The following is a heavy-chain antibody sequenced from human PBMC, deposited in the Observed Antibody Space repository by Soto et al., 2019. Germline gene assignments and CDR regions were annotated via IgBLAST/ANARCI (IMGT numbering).Heavy chain of an antibody. V-gene: IGHV3-23*01. CDR1: GFTFSSYA. J-gene: IGHJ6*03. Sequence: GESLKISCAASGFTFSSYAMRWVRQAPGKGLEWVSAISGSGGSTYYADPVKGRFNISRDNSKNTLYLQMNSLRAEDTAVYNCAAPPGGYCSGGSCYGRESYYYYYYMDVWGKGTTVTVSS. CDR3: AAPPGGYCSGGSCYGRESYYYYYYMDV. CDR2: ISGSGGST. D-gene: IGHD2-15*01.